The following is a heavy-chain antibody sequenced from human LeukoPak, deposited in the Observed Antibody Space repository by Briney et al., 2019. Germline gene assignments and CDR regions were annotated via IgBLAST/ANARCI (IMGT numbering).Heavy chain of an antibody. Sequence: PGGSLRLSCAASGFTFSDYYMGWIRQAPGKGLEWISYITSNGNSVYYAASVKGRFTISRDNAKNSLYLQMNSLRAEDTAVYYCARDPSYYYYYMDVWGKGTTVTVSS. V-gene: IGHV3-11*04. J-gene: IGHJ6*03. CDR3: ARDPSYYYYYMDV. CDR1: GFTFSDYY. CDR2: ITSNGNSV.